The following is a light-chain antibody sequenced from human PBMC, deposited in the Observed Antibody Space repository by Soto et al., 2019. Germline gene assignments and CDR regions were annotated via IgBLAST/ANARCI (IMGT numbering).Light chain of an antibody. CDR2: GAS. Sequence: EIVLTQSPGTLSLSPGERATLSCRASQSVSSNLAWYQQKPGQAPRLLIYGASTRATGIPARFSGSGSGTEFTLTISSLQSADFAVYYCQQYNNWPPLTFGGGTKVEIK. V-gene: IGKV3-15*01. CDR1: QSVSSN. CDR3: QQYNNWPPLT. J-gene: IGKJ4*01.